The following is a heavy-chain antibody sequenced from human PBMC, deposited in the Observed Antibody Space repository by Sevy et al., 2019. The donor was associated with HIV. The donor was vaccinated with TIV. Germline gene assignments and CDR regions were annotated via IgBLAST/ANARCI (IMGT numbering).Heavy chain of an antibody. CDR1: GGSISSYY. J-gene: IGHJ4*02. CDR2: IYNSGRT. D-gene: IGHD2-15*01. CDR3: ARGLGPPLRGH. Sequence: SETLSLTCTVSGGSISSYYCGWIRQSPGKGLEWIGYIYNSGRTNYNPSLESRVTISVDTSKNQFSLTLTSVTAADTAVYYCARGLGPPLRGHWGQGTLVTVSS. V-gene: IGHV4-59*01.